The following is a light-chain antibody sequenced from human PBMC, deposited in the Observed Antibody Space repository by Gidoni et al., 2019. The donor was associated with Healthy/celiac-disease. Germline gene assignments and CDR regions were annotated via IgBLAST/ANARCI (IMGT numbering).Light chain of an antibody. Sequence: SVGDRVTITCQASQDISNYLNWYQQKPGKAPKLLIYDASNLETGVPSRFSGSGSGTDFTFTISSLQPEDIATYYCQQYDNLPITFXQXTRLEIK. V-gene: IGKV1-33*01. J-gene: IGKJ5*01. CDR2: DAS. CDR3: QQYDNLPIT. CDR1: QDISNY.